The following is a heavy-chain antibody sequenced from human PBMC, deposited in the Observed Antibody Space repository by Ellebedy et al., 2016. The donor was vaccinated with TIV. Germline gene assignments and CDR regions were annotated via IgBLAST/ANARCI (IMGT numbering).Heavy chain of an antibody. Sequence: GESLKISXAASGFTFSNAWMSWVRQAPGKGLEWVGRIKSKTDGGTTDYAAPVKGRFTISRDDSKNTLYLQMNSLKTEDTAVYYCTTHHSYYMDVWGKGTTVTVSS. V-gene: IGHV3-15*01. CDR1: GFTFSNAW. CDR2: IKSKTDGGTT. D-gene: IGHD1-14*01. CDR3: TTHHSYYMDV. J-gene: IGHJ6*03.